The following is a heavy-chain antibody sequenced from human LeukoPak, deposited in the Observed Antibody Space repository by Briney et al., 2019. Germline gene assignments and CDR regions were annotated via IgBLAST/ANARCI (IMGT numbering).Heavy chain of an antibody. J-gene: IGHJ6*02. CDR1: GGTFSSYA. CDR2: IIPILGIE. CDR3: ARVRAHGGYNYYYGMGV. V-gene: IGHV1-69*04. D-gene: IGHD5-24*01. Sequence: ASVKVSCKASGGTFSSYAISWVRQAPGQGLEWMGRIIPILGIENYAQKFQGRVTITADKSTSTDYMELSSLRSEDTAVYYCARVRAHGGYNYYYGMGVWGQGTTVTVSS.